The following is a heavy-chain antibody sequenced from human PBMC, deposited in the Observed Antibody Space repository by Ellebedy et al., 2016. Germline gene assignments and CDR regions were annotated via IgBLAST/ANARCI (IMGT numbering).Heavy chain of an antibody. D-gene: IGHD3-10*01. Sequence: GESLKISCAASGFTFSSYGMHWVRQAPGKGLEWVAVISYDGSNKYYADSVKGRFTISRDNSKNTLYLQMNSLRAEDTAVYYCARESYALLWFGEPQYYFDYWGQGTLVTVSS. V-gene: IGHV3-30*03. CDR3: ARESYALLWFGEPQYYFDY. J-gene: IGHJ4*02. CDR2: ISYDGSNK. CDR1: GFTFSSYG.